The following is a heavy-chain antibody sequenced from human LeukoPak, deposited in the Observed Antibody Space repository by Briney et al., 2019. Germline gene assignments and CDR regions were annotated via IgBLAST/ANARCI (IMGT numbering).Heavy chain of an antibody. CDR2: INSDGSST. V-gene: IGHV3-74*01. CDR1: GFTFSSYW. Sequence: GGSLRLSCAASGFTFSSYWMHWVRQAPGKGLVWVSRINSDGSSTSYADSVKGRFTISRDNAKNTLYLQMNSLRAEDTALYYCAKDMSSSGRSFDYWGQGTLVTVSS. D-gene: IGHD6-6*01. CDR3: AKDMSSSGRSFDY. J-gene: IGHJ4*02.